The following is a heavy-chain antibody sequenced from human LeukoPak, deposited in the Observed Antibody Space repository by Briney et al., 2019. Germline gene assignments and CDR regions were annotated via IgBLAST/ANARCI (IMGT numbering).Heavy chain of an antibody. CDR1: GFTFRAYA. D-gene: IGHD3-22*01. J-gene: IGHJ4*02. V-gene: IGHV3-30*04. CDR3: ARDAQDYFDSSASFDY. Sequence: GGSLRLSCAASGFTFRAYAIHWVRQAPGQGLEWVAVISYDGSNKYSADSVKGRFTISRDNSESTVYLQMNSLRAEDTAVYYCARDAQDYFDSSASFDYWGQGTLVTVSS. CDR2: ISYDGSNK.